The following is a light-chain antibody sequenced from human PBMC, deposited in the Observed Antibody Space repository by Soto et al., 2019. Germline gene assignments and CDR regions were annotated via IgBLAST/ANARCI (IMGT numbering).Light chain of an antibody. CDR3: QQYNTWLGT. V-gene: IGKV3D-15*01. J-gene: IGKJ3*01. CDR2: GAS. CDR1: QSVSSN. Sequence: DIVMTHSPATLSVSPGERATLSCRASQSVSSNLAWYQQKPGQAPRLLMFGASTRATGIPARFTGSGSGREFTLTISSLQSEDFAVYYCQQYNTWLGTFGHGTKLDIK.